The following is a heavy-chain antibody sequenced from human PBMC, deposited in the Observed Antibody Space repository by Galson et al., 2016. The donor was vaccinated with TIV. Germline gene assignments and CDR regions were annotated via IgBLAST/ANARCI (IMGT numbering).Heavy chain of an antibody. CDR3: ATSTVGENIYYYGMDV. CDR2: MSFDGTNK. J-gene: IGHJ6*02. CDR1: GLSFSRNA. D-gene: IGHD1-26*01. Sequence: CAASGLSFSRNAMHWVRQAPGRGLEWVAVMSFDGTNKYYADSVKGRLTISRDNSKNTLYLQTNSLRTEDTAAYYCATSTVGENIYYYGMDVWGQGSTVIVSS. V-gene: IGHV3-30*03.